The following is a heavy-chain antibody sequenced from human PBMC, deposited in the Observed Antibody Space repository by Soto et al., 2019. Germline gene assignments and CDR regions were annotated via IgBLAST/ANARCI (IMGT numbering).Heavy chain of an antibody. D-gene: IGHD3-10*01. CDR1: GFTFSNYI. V-gene: IGHV3-30-3*01. J-gene: IGHJ4*02. Sequence: QVQLVESGGGVVQPGRSLRLSCAASGFTFSNYIMHWVRQAPGTGLEWVAIIVHDGNNKYYEDSVKGRFTISRDNSKNTLYLQMNSLRTEDTAIYYCARDDEGGSYCDLGYWGQGTLVTVSS. CDR3: ARDDEGGSYCDLGY. CDR2: IVHDGNNK.